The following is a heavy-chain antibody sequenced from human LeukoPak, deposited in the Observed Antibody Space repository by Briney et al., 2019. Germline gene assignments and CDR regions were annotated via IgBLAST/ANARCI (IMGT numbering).Heavy chain of an antibody. CDR2: THYRGDT. Sequence: SETLSLTCSVSGASVSSDYWNWIRQSPGRGLEWIGYTHYRGDTNYNPSLKSRLTMSVDASSNQVSLKLSSVTAADAAVYYCGRNLGSGSDHWGQGTLVTVSS. CDR3: GRNLGSGSDH. CDR1: GASVSSDY. J-gene: IGHJ4*02. D-gene: IGHD3-10*01. V-gene: IGHV4-59*02.